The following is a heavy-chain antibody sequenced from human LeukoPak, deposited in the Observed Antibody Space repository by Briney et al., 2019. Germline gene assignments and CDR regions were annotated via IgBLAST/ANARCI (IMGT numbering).Heavy chain of an antibody. J-gene: IGHJ4*02. V-gene: IGHV3-21*01. Sequence: GGSLRLSCAASGFTFSSYSMNWVRQAPGKGLEWVSSISSSSSYIYYADSVKGRFTISRDNAKNSLYLQMNSLRAEDTAVYYCARERSAMVTGFDYWGQGNLVTVSS. CDR1: GFTFSSYS. CDR3: ARERSAMVTGFDY. D-gene: IGHD5-18*01. CDR2: ISSSSSYI.